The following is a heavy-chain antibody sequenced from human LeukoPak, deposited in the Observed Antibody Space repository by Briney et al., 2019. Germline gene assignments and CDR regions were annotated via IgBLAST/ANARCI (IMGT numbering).Heavy chain of an antibody. D-gene: IGHD1-26*01. CDR1: GFTFSTYG. CDR2: IWYDGSNK. CDR3: ARGYYASDY. J-gene: IGHJ4*02. Sequence: GGSLRLSCAASGFTFSTYGLRWVRQAPGKGLEWVAVIWYDGSNKYYADSVKGRFTISRDNSKNTLYLQMNSLRAEDTAIYYCARGYYASDYWGQGTLVTVSS. V-gene: IGHV3-33*01.